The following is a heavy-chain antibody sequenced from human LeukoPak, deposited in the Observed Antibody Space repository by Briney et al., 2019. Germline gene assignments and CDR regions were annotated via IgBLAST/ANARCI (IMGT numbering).Heavy chain of an antibody. Sequence: GGSLRLSCAASGFTFSSYWMHWVRQAPGKGLVWVSRINSDGSSTSYADSVKGRSTISRDNAKNTLYLQMNSLRAEDTAVYYCARANIVVVPAATIEYYYYYMDVWGKGTTVTVSS. CDR2: INSDGSST. D-gene: IGHD2-2*01. CDR1: GFTFSSYW. CDR3: ARANIVVVPAATIEYYYYYMDV. V-gene: IGHV3-74*01. J-gene: IGHJ6*03.